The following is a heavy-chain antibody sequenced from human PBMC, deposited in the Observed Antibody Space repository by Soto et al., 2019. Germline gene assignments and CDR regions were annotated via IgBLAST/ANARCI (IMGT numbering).Heavy chain of an antibody. D-gene: IGHD3-10*01. J-gene: IGHJ4*02. V-gene: IGHV3-30*18. Sequence: QVQLVESGGGVVQPGRSLRLSCAASGFTFSGFGIHWVRQAPGKGLEWVAIISYDGSNKYYADSVKGRFTISRDNSKNTLYLQMNSLRPEDTAVYYCAKEVRFGQLSPLDLWGQGTLVTVSS. CDR2: ISYDGSNK. CDR1: GFTFSGFG. CDR3: AKEVRFGQLSPLDL.